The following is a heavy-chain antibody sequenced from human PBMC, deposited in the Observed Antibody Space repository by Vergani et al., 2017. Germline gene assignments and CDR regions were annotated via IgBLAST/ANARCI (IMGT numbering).Heavy chain of an antibody. D-gene: IGHD2-15*01. J-gene: IGHJ5*02. CDR3: ARDTTYCSGGSCSGGWFDP. V-gene: IGHV3-53*01. CDR1: GFTVSSNY. CDR2: IYSGGST. Sequence: EVQLVESGGGLIQPGGSLRLSCAASGFTVSSNYMSWVRQAPGKGLEWVSVIYSGGSTYYADSVKGRFTISRGNSKNTLYLQMNSLRAEDTAGYYCARDTTYCSGGSCSGGWFDPWGQGTLVTVSS.